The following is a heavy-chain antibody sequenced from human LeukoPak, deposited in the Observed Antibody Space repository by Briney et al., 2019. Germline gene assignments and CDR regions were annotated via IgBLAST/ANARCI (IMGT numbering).Heavy chain of an antibody. CDR3: IKGGGSGWPFDY. J-gene: IGHJ4*02. CDR2: MNPNSGNT. Sequence: ASVKVSCKASGYTFTSYDINWVRQATGQGLEWMGWMNPNSGNTGYAQKFQGRVTITRNTSISTAYMELSSLRSEDTAVHYCIKGGGSGWPFDYWGQGTLVTVSS. D-gene: IGHD6-19*01. V-gene: IGHV1-8*03. CDR1: GYTFTSYD.